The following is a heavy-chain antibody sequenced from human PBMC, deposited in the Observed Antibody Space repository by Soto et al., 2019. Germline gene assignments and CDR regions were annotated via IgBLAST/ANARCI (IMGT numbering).Heavy chain of an antibody. D-gene: IGHD2-21*01. CDR1: GAALNSGNYY. V-gene: IGHV4-31*03. CDR2: IYVTGAV. J-gene: IGHJ5*02. CDR3: ARLRIATNKYKWFDP. Sequence: QVRLQESGPGLVKPSETLSLTCSVSGAALNSGNYYWIWIRQVPRQGLEWIGHIYVTGAVVYTTSLRDRITISQDTSDRQFYLNLRLVTAADTSVYYCARLRIATNKYKWFDPWGKGPLVTVSS.